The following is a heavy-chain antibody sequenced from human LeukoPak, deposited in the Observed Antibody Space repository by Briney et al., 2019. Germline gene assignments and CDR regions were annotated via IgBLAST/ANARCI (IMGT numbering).Heavy chain of an antibody. D-gene: IGHD3-22*01. J-gene: IGHJ5*02. CDR2: LNTDGSST. CDR1: GFTFSSHW. Sequence: QPGGSLRLSCAASGFTFSSHWMHWVRQAPGKGLVWVSRLNTDGSSTVYADSVKGRFTISRDNAKNTLYLQMNSLRAKDTAVYYCARGYYDSNDSNRSNWFEPWGQGTLVTVSS. V-gene: IGHV3-74*01. CDR3: ARGYYDSNDSNRSNWFEP.